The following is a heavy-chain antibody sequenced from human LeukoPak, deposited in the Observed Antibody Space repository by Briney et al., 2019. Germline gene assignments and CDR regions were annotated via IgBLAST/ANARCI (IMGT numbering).Heavy chain of an antibody. J-gene: IGHJ4*01. V-gene: IGHV1-18*04. CDR3: AREPGGGFQYDF. D-gene: IGHD3-16*01. CDR1: GYTFTSYG. Sequence: ASVKVSCKASGYTFTSYGSSWVRQAPGQRLEWMGWISAYNGNTNYAQKLQGRVTMTTDTSTRQGYMELRSLGADDTAVYYCAREPGGGFQYDFWGQGTMVTVSS. CDR2: ISAYNGNT.